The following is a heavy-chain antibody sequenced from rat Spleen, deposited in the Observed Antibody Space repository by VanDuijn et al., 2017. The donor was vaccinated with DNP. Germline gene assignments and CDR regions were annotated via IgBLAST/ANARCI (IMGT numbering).Heavy chain of an antibody. CDR1: GYSIISTH. J-gene: IGHJ2*01. CDR2: ISYSGRT. D-gene: IGHD1-11*01. Sequence: VQLKESGPGLVQPSQSLSLTCSVTGYSIISTHWGWIRKFPANEMEWIGHISYSGRTSYNPSFKIRISITRDPSKNQFFLQLNSVTTDDTATYYCARWRIGPHYFDYWGQGVMVTVSS. V-gene: IGHV3-1*01. CDR3: ARWRIGPHYFDY.